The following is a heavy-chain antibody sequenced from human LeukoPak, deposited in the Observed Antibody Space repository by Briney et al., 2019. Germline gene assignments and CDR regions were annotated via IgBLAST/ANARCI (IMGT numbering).Heavy chain of an antibody. CDR2: IYTSGST. V-gene: IGHV4-61*02. J-gene: IGHJ4*02. CDR3: ARDLGLGSLFDY. Sequence: SQTLCLTCTVSGGSISSGSYYWSCIRQPAGKGLEWIGRIYTSGSTNYNPSLKSRVTISVDTSKNQFSLKLSSVTAADRAVYYCARDLGLGSLFDYWGQGTLVTVSS. D-gene: IGHD7-27*01. CDR1: GGSISSGSYY.